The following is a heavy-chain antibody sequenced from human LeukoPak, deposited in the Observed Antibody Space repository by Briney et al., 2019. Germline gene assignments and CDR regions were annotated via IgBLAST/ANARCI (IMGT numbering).Heavy chain of an antibody. Sequence: GGSLRLSCAASGFTFDDYAMHWVRQAPGKGLEWVSAISGSGGSTYYADSVKGRFTISRDNSKNTLYLQMNSLRAEDTAVYYCARATTVTSDFDYWGQGTLVTVSS. J-gene: IGHJ4*02. D-gene: IGHD4-17*01. CDR1: GFTFDDYA. V-gene: IGHV3-23*01. CDR2: ISGSGGST. CDR3: ARATTVTSDFDY.